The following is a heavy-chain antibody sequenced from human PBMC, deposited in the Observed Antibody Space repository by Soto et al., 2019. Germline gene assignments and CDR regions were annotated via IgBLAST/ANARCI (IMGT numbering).Heavy chain of an antibody. CDR3: ARVDYDFWSGSNWFDP. Sequence: ASVKVSCKASGYTFTSYAMHWVRQAPGQRLGWMGWINAGNGNTKYSQKFQGRVTITRDTSASTAYMELSSLRSEDTAVYYCARVDYDFWSGSNWFDPWGQGTLVTVSS. CDR1: GYTFTSYA. D-gene: IGHD3-3*01. CDR2: INAGNGNT. V-gene: IGHV1-3*01. J-gene: IGHJ5*02.